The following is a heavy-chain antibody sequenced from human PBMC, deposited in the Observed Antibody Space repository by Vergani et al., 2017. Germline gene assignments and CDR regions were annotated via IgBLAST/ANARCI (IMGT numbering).Heavy chain of an antibody. D-gene: IGHD3-3*01. V-gene: IGHV4-61*02. CDR3: ARESKRLFLAAGDYYGMDV. CDR2: FYTGGGT. CDR1: GGSISSGSYY. J-gene: IGHJ6*02. Sequence: QVQLQESGPGLVRPSQTLSLTCTVSGGSISSGSYYWSWFRQPAGKGLEWIGRFYTGGGTSYNPSLKSRVTISVDKSKNQFSLKLSSVTAADTAVYYCARESKRLFLAAGDYYGMDVWGQGTTVTVSS.